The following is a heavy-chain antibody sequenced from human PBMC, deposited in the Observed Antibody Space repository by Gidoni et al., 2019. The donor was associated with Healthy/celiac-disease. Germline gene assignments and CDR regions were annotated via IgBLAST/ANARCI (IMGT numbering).Heavy chain of an antibody. CDR2: IYRGGSK. D-gene: IGHD6-19*01. V-gene: IGHV3-53*01. J-gene: IGHJ4*02. Sequence: EVQLVESGGGLIQPGGSLRLSCAASWFTVSSKYMSWVRQAPGKGLEWVSVIYRGGSKYYEDSVKGRFTISRDNSKNTMYLQMNSRRAEDTAVYYCAREGGWYGGYFDYWGKGTLVTVSS. CDR3: AREGGWYGGYFDY. CDR1: WFTVSSKY.